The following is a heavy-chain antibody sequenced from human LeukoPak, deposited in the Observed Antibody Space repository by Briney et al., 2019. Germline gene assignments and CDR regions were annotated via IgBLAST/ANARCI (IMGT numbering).Heavy chain of an antibody. CDR3: AAGLRGPTVTGKYYYYGMDV. CDR2: IVVGSGNT. D-gene: IGHD4-11*01. V-gene: IGHV1-58*01. J-gene: IGHJ6*02. CDR1: GFTFIKSA. Sequence: SVKVSCKASGFTFIKSALQWVRQARGQRLEWIGWIVVGSGNTDYAQKFQERVTITRDMFTSTAYMELSSLRSEDTAVYYCAAGLRGPTVTGKYYYYGMDVWGQGTTVTVSS.